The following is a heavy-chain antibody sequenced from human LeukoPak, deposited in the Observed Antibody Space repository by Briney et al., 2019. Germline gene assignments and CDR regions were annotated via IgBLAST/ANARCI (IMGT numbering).Heavy chain of an antibody. CDR1: GGSIGSYY. Sequence: SETLSLTCTVSGGSIGSYYWSWIRQPPGKGLEWIGYIYYSGSTNYNPSLKSRVTISVDTSKNQFSLKLSSVTAADTAVYFCARGGWSLDLWGRGTLVAVSS. J-gene: IGHJ2*01. V-gene: IGHV4-59*01. CDR2: IYYSGST. CDR3: ARGGWSLDL. D-gene: IGHD1-26*01.